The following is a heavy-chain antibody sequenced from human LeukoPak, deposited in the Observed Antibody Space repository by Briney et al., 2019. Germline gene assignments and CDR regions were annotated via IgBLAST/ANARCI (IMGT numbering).Heavy chain of an antibody. J-gene: IGHJ3*02. CDR3: ARIYCSSTSCYPHDAFDI. D-gene: IGHD2-2*01. V-gene: IGHV1-2*02. Sequence: ASVKVSCKACRYTFTGYYMHWVRQAPGQGLEWMGWINPNSGGTNYAQKFQGRVTMTRDTSISTAYMELSRLRSDDTAVYYCARIYCSSTSCYPHDAFDIWGQGTMVTVSS. CDR1: RYTFTGYY. CDR2: INPNSGGT.